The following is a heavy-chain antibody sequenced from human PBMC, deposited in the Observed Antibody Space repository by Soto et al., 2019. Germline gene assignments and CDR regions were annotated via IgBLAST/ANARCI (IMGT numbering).Heavy chain of an antibody. D-gene: IGHD3-3*01. CDR1: GFTFDDDA. J-gene: IGHJ4*02. CDR2: ISWNSGSI. Sequence: PGGSLRLSCAASGFTFDDDAMHWVRQAPGKGLEWVSGISWNSGSIGYADSVKGRFTISRDNAKNSLYLQMNSLRAEDTALYYCAKAGFWSGYYSLVDYWGQGA. V-gene: IGHV3-9*01. CDR3: AKAGFWSGYYSLVDY.